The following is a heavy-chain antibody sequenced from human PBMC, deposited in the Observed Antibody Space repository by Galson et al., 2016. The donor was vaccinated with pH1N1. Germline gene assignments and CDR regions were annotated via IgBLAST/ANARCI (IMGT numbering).Heavy chain of an antibody. Sequence: SVKVSCKASGGTFSSYAINWVRQAPGQGLEWMGGIIPIFGTANYAQKFQGRVTITADESTSKAYMELSSLRSEDTAVYYCASPSRPPREIHLWSPNDAFDIWGQGTMVTVSS. CDR2: IIPIFGTA. CDR1: GGTFSSYA. CDR3: ASPSRPPREIHLWSPNDAFDI. V-gene: IGHV1-69*13. J-gene: IGHJ3*02. D-gene: IGHD5-18*01.